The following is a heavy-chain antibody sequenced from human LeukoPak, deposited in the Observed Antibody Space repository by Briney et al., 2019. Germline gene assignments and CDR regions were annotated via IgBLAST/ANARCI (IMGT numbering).Heavy chain of an antibody. CDR3: TRGPATYCGGDCYVPFDY. V-gene: IGHV3-49*04. J-gene: IGHJ4*02. Sequence: GGSLRLSCTASGFTFGDYAMSWVRQAPGKGLEWGGFIRSKAYGGTTEYAASVKGRFTISRDDSKSIAYLQMNSLKTEDTAVYYCTRGPATYCGGDCYVPFDYWGQGTLVTVSS. CDR1: GFTFGDYA. CDR2: IRSKAYGGTT. D-gene: IGHD2-21*01.